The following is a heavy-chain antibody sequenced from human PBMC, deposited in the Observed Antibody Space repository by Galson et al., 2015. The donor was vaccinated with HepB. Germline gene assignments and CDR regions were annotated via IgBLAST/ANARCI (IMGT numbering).Heavy chain of an antibody. CDR2: LSGSGGRT. D-gene: IGHD6-13*01. CDR3: AKEVNISTWFPFDN. V-gene: IGHV3-23*01. CDR1: GFTFSSYA. J-gene: IGHJ4*02. Sequence: SLRLSCAASGFTFSSYAMSWVRQAPGKGLECVSGLSGSGGRTHYADSVKGRFTISRDNSKNTLYLQMNSLRAEDTAIYYRAKEVNISTWFPFDNWGQGTLVTVSS.